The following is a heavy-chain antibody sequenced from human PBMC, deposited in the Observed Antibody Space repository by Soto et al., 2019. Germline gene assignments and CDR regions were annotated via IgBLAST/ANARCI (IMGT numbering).Heavy chain of an antibody. J-gene: IGHJ4*02. Sequence: ASVKVSCKASGYTFTSYGISWVRQAPGQGLEWMGWISAYNGNTNYAQKLQGRVTMTTDTSTSTAYMELRSLRSDDTAVYYCARDEGADGDCYGSGSYYPNFDYWGQGTLVTVSS. CDR3: ARDEGADGDCYGSGSYYPNFDY. V-gene: IGHV1-18*01. D-gene: IGHD3-10*01. CDR2: ISAYNGNT. CDR1: GYTFTSYG.